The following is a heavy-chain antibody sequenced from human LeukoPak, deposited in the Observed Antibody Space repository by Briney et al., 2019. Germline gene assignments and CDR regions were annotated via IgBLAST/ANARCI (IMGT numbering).Heavy chain of an antibody. V-gene: IGHV3-73*01. D-gene: IGHD1-14*01. CDR3: AKGSGINHYHWIDP. CDR2: IDKKDKGYATAT. Sequence: GGSLKLSCAASGFTFSGSAIHWVRQSSGKGLEWVGQIDKKDKGYATATAYAASVKGRFTISRDDSINTAYLQMKSLETEDTALYYCAKGSGINHYHWIDPWGQGTLVTVSS. CDR1: GFTFSGSA. J-gene: IGHJ5*02.